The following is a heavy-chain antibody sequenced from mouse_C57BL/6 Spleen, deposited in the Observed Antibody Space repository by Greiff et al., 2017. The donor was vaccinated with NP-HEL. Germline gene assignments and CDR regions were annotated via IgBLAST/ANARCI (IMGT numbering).Heavy chain of an antibody. CDR1: GYTFTSYW. D-gene: IGHD2-4*01. CDR2: IDPSDSET. Sequence: QVQLQQPGAELVRPGSSVKLSCKASGYTFTSYWMHWVKQRPIQGLEWIGNIDPSDSETHYNQKFKDKATLTVDKSSSTAYMQLSSLTSEDSAVYYCAREGYDYDDGDYCDYWGQGTTLTVSS. J-gene: IGHJ2*01. CDR3: AREGYDYDDGDYCDY. V-gene: IGHV1-52*01.